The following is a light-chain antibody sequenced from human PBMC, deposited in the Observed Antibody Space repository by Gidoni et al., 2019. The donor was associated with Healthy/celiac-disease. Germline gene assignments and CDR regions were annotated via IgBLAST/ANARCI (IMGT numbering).Light chain of an antibody. V-gene: IGKV1-33*01. CDR3: QQYDNLPLT. CDR2: EAS. J-gene: IGKJ4*01. CDR1: QDISNY. Sequence: DVQMKQSPSSLSASVGDRITITGQASQDISNYLNWYHQKPGKAPKLLIYEASTLETGVPSRFSGSGSGTDFTFTISSLQPEDIATYYCQQYDNLPLTFGGGTKVDIK.